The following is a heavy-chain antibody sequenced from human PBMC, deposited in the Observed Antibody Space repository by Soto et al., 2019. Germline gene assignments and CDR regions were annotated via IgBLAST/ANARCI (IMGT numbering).Heavy chain of an antibody. CDR3: ATFWSGYPYFDY. Sequence: ASVKVSCKVSGYTLTELSMHWVRQAPGKGLDWMCVFDPEDGETIYAQKFQGRVTMTEDTSTDTAYMELSSLSSEDTAVYYCATFWSGYPYFDYWGQGTLVTVSS. D-gene: IGHD3-3*01. CDR1: GYTLTELS. V-gene: IGHV1-24*01. CDR2: FDPEDGET. J-gene: IGHJ4*02.